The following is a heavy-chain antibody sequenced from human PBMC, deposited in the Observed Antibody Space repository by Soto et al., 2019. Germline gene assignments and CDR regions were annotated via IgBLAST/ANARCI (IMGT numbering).Heavy chain of an antibody. V-gene: IGHV4-30-4*01. CDR2: IYYSGST. CDR3: ASGVVVVAATLYYYYGMDV. D-gene: IGHD2-15*01. CDR1: RGSISSGDYY. J-gene: IGHJ6*02. Sequence: SETLSLSCTVSRGSISSGDYYWSWIRQPPGKGLEWIGYIYYSGSTYYTPSLKSRVTIALDTSKKPFSLKLSSVTAADTAVYYCASGVVVVAATLYYYYGMDVWGQGTTVTVSS.